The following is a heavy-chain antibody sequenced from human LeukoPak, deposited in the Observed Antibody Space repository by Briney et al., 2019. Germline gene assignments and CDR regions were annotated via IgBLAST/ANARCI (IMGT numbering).Heavy chain of an antibody. CDR2: ISSSSSYI. V-gene: IGHV3-21*01. J-gene: IGHJ3*02. D-gene: IGHD3-22*01. Sequence: GGSLRLSCAASGFTFSSYSMNWVRQAPGKGLEWVSSISSSSSYIYYADSVKGRFTISRDDAKNSLYLQMNSLRAEDTAVYYCARAEGYYDSSGFANPDAFDIWGQGTMVTVSS. CDR3: ARAEGYYDSSGFANPDAFDI. CDR1: GFTFSSYS.